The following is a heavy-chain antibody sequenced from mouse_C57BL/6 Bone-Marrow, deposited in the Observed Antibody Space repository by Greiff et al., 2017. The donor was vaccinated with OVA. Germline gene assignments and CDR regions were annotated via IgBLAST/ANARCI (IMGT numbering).Heavy chain of an antibody. Sequence: QVQLQQPGAELVKPGASVKLSCKASGYTFTSYWMHWVKQRPGQGLEWIGMIHPNSGSTNYNEKFKSKATLTVDKSSSTAYMQLSILTSEYSAVYYCSTTSGSRYFDYWGHGTTLTVSS. CDR1: GYTFTSYW. D-gene: IGHD1-1*01. J-gene: IGHJ2*01. CDR3: STTSGSRYFDY. V-gene: IGHV1-64*01. CDR2: IHPNSGST.